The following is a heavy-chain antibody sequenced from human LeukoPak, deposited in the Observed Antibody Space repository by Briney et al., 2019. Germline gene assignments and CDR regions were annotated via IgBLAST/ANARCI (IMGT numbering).Heavy chain of an antibody. Sequence: SQTQSLTCTVSGDSISSGDYYWSWIRQPAGKGLEWIGRISSSGSTNYNPSLKSRVTISVDTSKNQFSLKLSSVTAADTAVYFCARGPYSYDSSGAFDIWGQGTMVTVSS. J-gene: IGHJ3*02. CDR1: GDSISSGDYY. CDR3: ARGPYSYDSSGAFDI. CDR2: ISSSGST. V-gene: IGHV4-61*02. D-gene: IGHD3-22*01.